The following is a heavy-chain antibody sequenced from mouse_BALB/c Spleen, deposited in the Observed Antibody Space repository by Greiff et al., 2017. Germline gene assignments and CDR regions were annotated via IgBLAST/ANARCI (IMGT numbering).Heavy chain of an antibody. D-gene: IGHD1-1*01. Sequence: DVKLQESGPSLVKPSQTLSLTCSVTGDSITSGYWNWIRKFPGNKLEYMGYISYSGSTYYNPSLKSRISITRDTSKNQYYLQLNSVTTEDTATYYCARHITTAPYYAMDYWGQGTSVTVSS. CDR1: GDSITSGY. CDR3: ARHITTAPYYAMDY. J-gene: IGHJ4*01. V-gene: IGHV3-8*02. CDR2: ISYSGST.